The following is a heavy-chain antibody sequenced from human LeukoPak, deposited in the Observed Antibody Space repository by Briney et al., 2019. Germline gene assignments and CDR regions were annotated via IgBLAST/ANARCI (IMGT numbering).Heavy chain of an antibody. CDR1: GFTFSSYS. Sequence: GGSLRLSCAASGFTFSSYSMNWVRQAPGKGLEWVSSIGSNSGYIYYADSVKGRFTISRDNAKNSLYLQMNSLRAEDTAVYYCARVSITAPTRWFDPWGQGNLVTVSS. D-gene: IGHD1-7*01. CDR3: ARVSITAPTRWFDP. J-gene: IGHJ5*02. V-gene: IGHV3-21*01. CDR2: IGSNSGYI.